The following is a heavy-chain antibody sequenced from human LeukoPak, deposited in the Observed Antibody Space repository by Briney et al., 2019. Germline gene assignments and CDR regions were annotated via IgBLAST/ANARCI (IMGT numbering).Heavy chain of an antibody. Sequence: GGSLRLSCAASGFTFSSYSMNWVRQAPGKGLEWVSYISSSNTTIYYADSVKGRFTISRENAKNSLYLQMNSLRDEDTAVYYCARDLIRYFDYWGQGTLVTVSS. D-gene: IGHD3-16*01. CDR2: ISSSNTTI. CDR1: GFTFSSYS. V-gene: IGHV3-48*02. J-gene: IGHJ4*02. CDR3: ARDLIRYFDY.